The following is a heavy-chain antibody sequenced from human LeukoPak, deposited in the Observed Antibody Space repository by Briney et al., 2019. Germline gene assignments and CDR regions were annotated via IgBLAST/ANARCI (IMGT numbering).Heavy chain of an antibody. CDR1: GYTFTGYY. D-gene: IGHD3-22*01. CDR2: INPNSGGT. J-gene: IGHJ4*02. CDR3: AKENGYYYDSSVLLGY. V-gene: IGHV1-2*02. Sequence: GASVKVSCKASGYTFTGYYMHWVRQAPGQGLEWMGWINPNSGGTNYAQKFQGRVTMTRDTSISTAYMELSRLRSDDTAVYYCAKENGYYYDSSVLLGYWGQGTLVTVSS.